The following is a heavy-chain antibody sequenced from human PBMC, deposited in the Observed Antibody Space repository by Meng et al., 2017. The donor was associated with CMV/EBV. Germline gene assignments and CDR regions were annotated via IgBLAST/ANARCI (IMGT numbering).Heavy chain of an antibody. CDR3: AKDLGYCSGGSCYGQYYFDY. CDR2: ISGSGGST. J-gene: IGHJ4*02. Sequence: FGSYAMGWVRQAAGKGLEWVSAISGSGGSTYYADSVKGRFTISRDNSKNTLYLQMNSLRAEDTAVYYCAKDLGYCSGGSCYGQYYFDYWGQGTLVTVSS. V-gene: IGHV3-23*01. CDR1: FGSYA. D-gene: IGHD2-15*01.